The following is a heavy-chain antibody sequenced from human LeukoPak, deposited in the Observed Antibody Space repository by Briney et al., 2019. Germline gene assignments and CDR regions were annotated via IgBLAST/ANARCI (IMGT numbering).Heavy chain of an antibody. V-gene: IGHV4-39*07. CDR1: GGSINSNSYY. J-gene: IGHJ4*02. CDR2: IYHTGSM. CDR3: ARAVGGSEEKKI. D-gene: IGHD1-26*01. Sequence: SETLSLTCTVSGGSINSNSYYWGWVRQPPGKGLEWIGEIYHTGSMNSNPSLGSRVTISVDKSRNQFSLRLTSVTAADTAVYYCARAVGGSEEKKIWGQGTLVTVSS.